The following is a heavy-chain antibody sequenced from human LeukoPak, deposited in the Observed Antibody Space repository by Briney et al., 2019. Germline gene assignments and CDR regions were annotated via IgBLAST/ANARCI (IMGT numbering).Heavy chain of an antibody. Sequence: SQTLSLTCAVSGGSISSGGYSWSWIRQPPGKGLEWIGYIYHSGSTYYNPSLKSRVTMSVDTSKNQFSLKLSSVTAADTAVYYCARMTVTGDSYFDYWGQGTLVTVSS. CDR3: ARMTVTGDSYFDY. V-gene: IGHV4-30-2*01. CDR1: GGSISSGGYS. J-gene: IGHJ4*02. D-gene: IGHD4-17*01. CDR2: IYHSGST.